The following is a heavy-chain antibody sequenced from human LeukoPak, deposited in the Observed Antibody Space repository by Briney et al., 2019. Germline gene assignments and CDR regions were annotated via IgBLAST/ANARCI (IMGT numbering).Heavy chain of an antibody. CDR3: ASGGYYVDY. CDR2: IYYSGST. Sequence: SETLSLTCTVSGGSTRSYYWSLMRQPPGKGLEWIGYIYYSGSTKYNPSLKSRATISVDTSKNQFSLKLSSVTAADTAVYYCASGGYYVDYWGQGTLVTVSS. J-gene: IGHJ4*02. V-gene: IGHV4-59*08. CDR1: GGSTRSYY. D-gene: IGHD3-16*01.